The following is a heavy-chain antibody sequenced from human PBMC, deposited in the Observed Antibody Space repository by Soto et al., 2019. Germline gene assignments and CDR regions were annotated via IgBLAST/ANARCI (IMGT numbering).Heavy chain of an antibody. CDR1: GDFMASGGYY. D-gene: IGHD4-17*01. CDR2: IFYNGNA. V-gene: IGHV4-30-4*08. J-gene: IGHJ5*02. CDR3: ARDHGDEGGGFDP. Sequence: QVQLLESGPGLVKSSQTLSLTCTVSGDFMASGGYYWAWIRQRPGKGLEWIGYIFYNGNAFYNPSLKSRVVLSVDTSKNQFSLQLNSVTAADTVLYYCARDHGDEGGGFDPWGPGTLVTVSS.